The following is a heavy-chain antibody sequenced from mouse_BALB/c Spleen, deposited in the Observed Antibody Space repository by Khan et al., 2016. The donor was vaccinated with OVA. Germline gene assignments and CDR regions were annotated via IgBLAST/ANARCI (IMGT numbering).Heavy chain of an antibody. D-gene: IGHD2-13*01. J-gene: IGHJ4*01. CDR2: IWGDGST. CDR3: AKWGDLYAMDY. Sequence: VQLKQSGPGLVAPLQSLSITCTVSGFSLTSYGVNWVRQPPGKGLEWLGVIWGDGSTNYHSTLISRLSISKDNSMSQVFLKLNSLQTDDTATYYCAKWGDLYAMDYWGQGTSVTVSS. V-gene: IGHV2-3*01. CDR1: GFSLTSYG.